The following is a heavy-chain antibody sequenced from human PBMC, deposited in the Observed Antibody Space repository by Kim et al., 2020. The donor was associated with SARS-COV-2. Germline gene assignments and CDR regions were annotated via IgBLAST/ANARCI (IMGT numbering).Heavy chain of an antibody. CDR1: GYTFTSYG. D-gene: IGHD3-16*02. Sequence: ASVKVSCKASGYTFTSYGISWVRQAPGQGLEWMGWISAYNGNTNYAQKLQGRVTMTTDTSTSTAYMELRSLRSDDTAVYYCAREINLYIWVSYRPTNWFDPWGQGALVTVSS. V-gene: IGHV1-18*01. CDR3: AREINLYIWVSYRPTNWFDP. CDR2: ISAYNGNT. J-gene: IGHJ5*02.